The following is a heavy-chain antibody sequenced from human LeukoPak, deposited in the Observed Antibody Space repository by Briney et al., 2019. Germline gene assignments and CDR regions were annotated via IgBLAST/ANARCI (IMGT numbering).Heavy chain of an antibody. CDR1: GGSISTYY. V-gene: IGHV4-4*07. Sequence: SETLSPTCTVSGGSISTYYWSWIRQPAGKGLGWIGRIYASGSTNYNPSLDRRVTMSVDTSKNQFSLNVSSVTAADTAVYYCTRDRRDGYNFDYWGQGTLVTVSS. CDR2: IYASGST. CDR3: TRDRRDGYNFDY. J-gene: IGHJ4*02. D-gene: IGHD5-24*01.